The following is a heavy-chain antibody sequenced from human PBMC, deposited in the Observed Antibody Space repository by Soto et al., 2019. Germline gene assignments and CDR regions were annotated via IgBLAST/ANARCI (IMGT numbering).Heavy chain of an antibody. CDR1: GFTVSNTY. CDR3: ARALPVAKGGFDP. V-gene: IGHV3-53*02. D-gene: IGHD2-2*01. CDR2: IYTAGGT. Sequence: EVQLVETGGGLIQPGGSLRLSCAASGFTVSNTYMTWVRQPPGKGLECVSVIYTAGGTNYADSVKGRFIISRDNSKNTLYLQMNSLSAEAPAVYYCARALPVAKGGFDPWGQGTLVTVSS. J-gene: IGHJ5*02.